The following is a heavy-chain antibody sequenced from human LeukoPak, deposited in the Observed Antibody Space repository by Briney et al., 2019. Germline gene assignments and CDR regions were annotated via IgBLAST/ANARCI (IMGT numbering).Heavy chain of an antibody. CDR2: INHSGST. J-gene: IGHJ5*02. V-gene: IGHV4-34*01. D-gene: IGHD3-3*01. Sequence: PSETLSLTCAVYGGSFSGYYWSWIRQPPGKGLEWIGEINHSGSTNYNPSLKSRVTISVDTSKNQFSLKLSSVTAADTAVYYCARYHLRGSGYYTKINWFDPWGQGTLVTVSS. CDR3: ARYHLRGSGYYTKINWFDP. CDR1: GGSFSGYY.